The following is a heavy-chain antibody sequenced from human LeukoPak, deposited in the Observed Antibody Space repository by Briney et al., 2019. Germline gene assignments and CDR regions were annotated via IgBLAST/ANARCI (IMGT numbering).Heavy chain of an antibody. D-gene: IGHD3-9*01. V-gene: IGHV3-30*02. CDR2: IRYDGSNK. J-gene: IGHJ4*02. CDR1: GFTFSSYG. CDR3: ARSARYDILTGYYPGLDY. Sequence: GGSLRLSCAASGFTFSSYGMHWVRQAPGKGLEWVAFIRYDGSNKYYADSVKGRFTISRDNSKNTLYLQMNSLRAEDTAVYYCARSARYDILTGYYPGLDYWGQGTLVTVSS.